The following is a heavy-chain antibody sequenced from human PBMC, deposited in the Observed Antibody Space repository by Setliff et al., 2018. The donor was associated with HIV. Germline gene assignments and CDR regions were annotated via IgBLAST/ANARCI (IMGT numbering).Heavy chain of an antibody. CDR2: VIPNSGKT. CDR3: ARDLAYCSGGSCYRPFIYYFYYMDV. CDR1: GFSFDDYY. J-gene: IGHJ6*03. V-gene: IGHV1-2*02. D-gene: IGHD2-15*01. Sequence: ASVKVSCKASGFSFDDYYIHWVRQAPGQGLEWMGCVIPNSGKTYYAQEFQGRVTMTSDTSINTAYMEVSWLTSDDMAIYYCARDLAYCSGGSCYRPFIYYFYYMDVWGKGATVTVSS.